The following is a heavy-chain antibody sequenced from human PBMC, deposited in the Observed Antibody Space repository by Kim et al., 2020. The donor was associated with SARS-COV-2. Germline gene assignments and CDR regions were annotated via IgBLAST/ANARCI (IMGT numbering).Heavy chain of an antibody. CDR3: VRSGGWPAY. Sequence: GGSLRLSCAASGFTFSNYWMHWVRQAPGKGLVWVSHINTDESTINYVDSVKGRFTISRDNAKNTLYLQMNSLRVEDKAVYYCVRSGGWPAYWGQGTLVTV. V-gene: IGHV3-74*01. J-gene: IGHJ4*02. CDR1: GFTFSNYW. CDR2: INTDESTI. D-gene: IGHD2-15*01.